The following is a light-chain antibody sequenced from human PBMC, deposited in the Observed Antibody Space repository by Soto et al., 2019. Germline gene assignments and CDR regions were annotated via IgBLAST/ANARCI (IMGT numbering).Light chain of an antibody. Sequence: DIQMTQSPSSLSASVGDRVTITCRASQSISNSLNWYQQKPGKAPKLLIYAASSLQSGLPSRFSGSGSGTDFTLTFSSLQPEDCATYYCQQSYSTPWTFGQGTKVEIK. CDR1: QSISNS. CDR2: AAS. V-gene: IGKV1-39*01. J-gene: IGKJ1*01. CDR3: QQSYSTPWT.